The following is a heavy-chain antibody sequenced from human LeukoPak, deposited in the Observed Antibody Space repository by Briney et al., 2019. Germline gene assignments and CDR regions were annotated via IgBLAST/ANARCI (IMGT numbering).Heavy chain of an antibody. CDR3: ARVLSGRGSLYDYYYYMDV. J-gene: IGHJ6*03. D-gene: IGHD3-10*01. CDR1: GLTFSSYS. Sequence: GGSLRLSCAASGLTFSSYSMNWVRQAPGKGLEWVSYISSSSTIYYADSVKGRFTISRDNAKNSLYLQMNSLRAEDTAVYYCARVLSGRGSLYDYYYYMDVWGKGTTVTISS. V-gene: IGHV3-48*04. CDR2: ISSSSTI.